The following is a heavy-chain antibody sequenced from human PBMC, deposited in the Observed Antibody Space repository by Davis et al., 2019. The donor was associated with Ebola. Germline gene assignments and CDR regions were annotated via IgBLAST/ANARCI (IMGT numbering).Heavy chain of an antibody. J-gene: IGHJ5*02. CDR1: GFTFSSYW. CDR3: ARTRNYDILTGEFDP. V-gene: IGHV3-23*01. CDR2: ISGSGDNT. Sequence: GESLKISCAASGFTFSSYWMNWVRQAPGKGLEWVSSISGSGDNTYYADSVKGRFTISRDNSKNTLYLQMNSLRAEDTAVYYCARTRNYDILTGEFDPWGQGTLVTVSS. D-gene: IGHD3-9*01.